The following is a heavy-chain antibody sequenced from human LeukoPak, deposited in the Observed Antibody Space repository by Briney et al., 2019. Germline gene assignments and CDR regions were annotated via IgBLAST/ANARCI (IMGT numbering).Heavy chain of an antibody. CDR2: ISDSGGRT. CDR1: GITLSNYG. J-gene: IGHJ4*02. V-gene: IGHV3-23*01. Sequence: HPGGSLRLSCAVSGITLSNYGMSWVRQAPGKGLEWVAGISDSGGRTNYADSVKGRFTISRDNPRNTLYLQMNSLRPEDTAVYFCAKRGVVIRVILVGFHKEAYYFDSWGQGVLVTVSS. CDR3: AKRGVVIRVILVGFHKEAYYFDS. D-gene: IGHD3-22*01.